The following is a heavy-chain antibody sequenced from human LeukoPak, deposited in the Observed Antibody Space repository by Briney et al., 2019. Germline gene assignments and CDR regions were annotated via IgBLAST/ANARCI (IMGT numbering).Heavy chain of an antibody. CDR1: GYTFTGYY. V-gene: IGHV1-2*02. CDR3: AREMVAATEEYYYYYMDV. D-gene: IGHD2-15*01. CDR2: INPNSDGT. Sequence: ASVKVSCKASGYTFTGYYMHWVRQAPGQGLEWMGGINPNSDGTSYAQKFQGRVTMTRDTSISTAHMELSRLRYDDTAVYYCAREMVAATEEYYYYYMDVWGKGTTVTVSS. J-gene: IGHJ6*03.